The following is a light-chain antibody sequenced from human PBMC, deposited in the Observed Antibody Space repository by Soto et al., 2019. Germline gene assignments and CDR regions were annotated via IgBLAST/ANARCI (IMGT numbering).Light chain of an antibody. Sequence: EIVLTQSPATLSLSPGERATLSCRASQTVSTYLGWYQQKPGQAPRLLIYAASNRATGIPARFSGSGSGTDFTLTISSLEPEDFAVYYCQQRSNWPYTFGQGTKLEIK. V-gene: IGKV3-11*01. CDR3: QQRSNWPYT. J-gene: IGKJ2*01. CDR1: QTVSTY. CDR2: AAS.